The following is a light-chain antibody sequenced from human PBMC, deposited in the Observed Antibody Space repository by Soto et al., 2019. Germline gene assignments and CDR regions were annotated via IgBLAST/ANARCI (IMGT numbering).Light chain of an antibody. CDR1: SSNIGAGYD. V-gene: IGLV1-40*01. Sequence: QSALTQPPSVSGAPGQRVTISCTGSSSNIGAGYDVHWYQQHPGTAPKLLIYGNSNRPSGVPDRFSGSKSGTSASLAITGLQAEDEADYYCQSYDSSLSSYVFGTGTKLTVL. CDR2: GNS. J-gene: IGLJ1*01. CDR3: QSYDSSLSSYV.